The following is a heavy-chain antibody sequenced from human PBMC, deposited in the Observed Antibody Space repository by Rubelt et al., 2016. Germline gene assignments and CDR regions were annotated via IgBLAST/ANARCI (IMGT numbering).Heavy chain of an antibody. CDR3: ARGQRYSIGPAVY. V-gene: IGHV4-34*01. Sequence: QVQLQQWGAGLLKPSETLSLTCAVYGGSFSGYYWSWIRQPPGKGLEWIGEINHSGSTNYNPSLKSRVTISVDTSKNQFSLKLSSVTAADTGGYYCARGQRYSIGPAVYWGQGTLVTVSS. CDR2: INHSGST. D-gene: IGHD6-13*01. CDR1: GGSFSGYY. J-gene: IGHJ4*02.